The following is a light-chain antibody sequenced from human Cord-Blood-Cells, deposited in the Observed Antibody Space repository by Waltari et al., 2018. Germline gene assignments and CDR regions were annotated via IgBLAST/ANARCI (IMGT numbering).Light chain of an antibody. CDR2: DAS. J-gene: IGKJ4*01. V-gene: IGKV3-11*01. CDR3: QQRSNWLT. Sequence: EIVLTQSPATLSLSPGERATLSSRASQSVSSYLAWYQQKPGKAPRLLIYDASNRATGIPARFSGSGSGTDFTLTISSLEPEDFAVYYCQQRSNWLTFGGGIKVEIK. CDR1: QSVSSY.